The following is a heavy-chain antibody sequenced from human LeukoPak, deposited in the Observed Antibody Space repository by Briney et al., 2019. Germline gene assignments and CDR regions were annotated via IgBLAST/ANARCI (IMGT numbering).Heavy chain of an antibody. D-gene: IGHD2-2*01. V-gene: IGHV1-69*05. CDR1: GYTFTSYD. CDR3: ARDGGLGYQLTLDASHI. CDR2: IIPIFGTA. J-gene: IGHJ3*02. Sequence: SVKVSCKACGYTFTSYDITWVRQAPGQGLEWMGGIIPIFGTANYAQKFQGRVTITTDASTSTAYMELSSLRSEDTAMYYCARDGGLGYQLTLDASHIWGQGTMVTVSS.